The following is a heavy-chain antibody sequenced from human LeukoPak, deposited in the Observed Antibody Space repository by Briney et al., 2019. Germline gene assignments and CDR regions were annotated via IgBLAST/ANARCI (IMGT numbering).Heavy chain of an antibody. D-gene: IGHD1-26*01. V-gene: IGHV3-21*01. CDR2: ISSSSSYI. Sequence: PGGSLRLSCAPCGFILSSYSMNWVRQAPGKGLEWVSSISSSSSYIYYADSVKGRFTISRDNAKNSLYLQMNSLRAEDTAVYYCARDLVVGATSLDFDYWGQGTLVTVSS. J-gene: IGHJ4*02. CDR1: GFILSSYS. CDR3: ARDLVVGATSLDFDY.